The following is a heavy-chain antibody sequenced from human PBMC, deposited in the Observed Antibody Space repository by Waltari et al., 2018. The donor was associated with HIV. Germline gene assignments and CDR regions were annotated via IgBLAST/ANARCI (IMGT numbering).Heavy chain of an antibody. CDR3: ARHALRVGAAYWNVDL. Sequence: LQLQASGPGLVKPSETLSLNCTASGGSISNSTYFCGWIRQTPGKGLEWIGSIYYSGSTYYNPSLKSRFTISVDTSKNQFSLKVSSVTTADTAVFYCARHALRVGAAYWNVDLWGRGTLVTVSS. V-gene: IGHV4-39*01. CDR2: IYYSGST. J-gene: IGHJ2*01. CDR1: GGSISNSTYF. D-gene: IGHD1-26*01.